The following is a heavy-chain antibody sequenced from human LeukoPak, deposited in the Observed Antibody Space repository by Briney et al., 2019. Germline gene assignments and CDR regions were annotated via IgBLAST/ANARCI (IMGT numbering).Heavy chain of an antibody. D-gene: IGHD3-10*01. CDR2: IYYSGST. Sequence: SETLSLTCTVSGGSISSSSYYWGWIRQPPGKGLEWIGSIYYSGSTYYNPSLKSRVTISVDTSKNQFSLKLSSVTAADTAVYYCAREPLAYGSGSYSAAFDIWGQGTMVTVSS. V-gene: IGHV4-39*07. J-gene: IGHJ3*02. CDR3: AREPLAYGSGSYSAAFDI. CDR1: GGSISSSSYY.